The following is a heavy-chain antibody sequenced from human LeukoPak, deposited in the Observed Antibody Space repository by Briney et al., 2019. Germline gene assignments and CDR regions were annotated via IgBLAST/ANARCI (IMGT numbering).Heavy chain of an antibody. Sequence: GASLKISCKGSGYSFTSYWIGWVRQMPGKGLECMGIIYPGDSDTRYSPSFQGQVAISADKSISTAYLQWSSLKASDTAMYYCARTTMVRGVIDGMDVWGKGTTVTVSS. V-gene: IGHV5-51*01. CDR1: GYSFTSYW. J-gene: IGHJ6*04. CDR2: IYPGDSDT. D-gene: IGHD3-10*01. CDR3: ARTTMVRGVIDGMDV.